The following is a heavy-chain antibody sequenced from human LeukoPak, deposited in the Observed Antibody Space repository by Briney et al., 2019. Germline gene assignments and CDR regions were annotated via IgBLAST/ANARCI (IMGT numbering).Heavy chain of an antibody. CDR3: ATTPYDSSGYPLYYFDY. CDR2: IIPILGIA. Sequence: ASVKVSCKASGGTFSSYAISWVRQAPGQGLAWMGRIIPILGIANYAQKFQGRVTITADKSTSTAYMELSSLRSEDTAVYYCATTPYDSSGYPLYYFDYWGQGTLVTVSS. V-gene: IGHV1-69*04. D-gene: IGHD3-22*01. J-gene: IGHJ4*02. CDR1: GGTFSSYA.